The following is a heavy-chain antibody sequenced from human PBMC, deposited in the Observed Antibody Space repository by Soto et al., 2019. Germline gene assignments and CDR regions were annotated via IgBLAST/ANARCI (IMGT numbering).Heavy chain of an antibody. V-gene: IGHV3-30*18. Sequence: GGSLRLSCAASGFTFSSYGMNWVRQAPGKGLEWVAVISYDGSNKYYADSVKGRFTISRDNSKNTLYLQMNSLRAEDTAVYYCAKSLAARPHYYYGMDVWGQGTTVTVSS. CDR1: GFTFSSYG. CDR2: ISYDGSNK. CDR3: AKSLAARPHYYYGMDV. J-gene: IGHJ6*02. D-gene: IGHD6-6*01.